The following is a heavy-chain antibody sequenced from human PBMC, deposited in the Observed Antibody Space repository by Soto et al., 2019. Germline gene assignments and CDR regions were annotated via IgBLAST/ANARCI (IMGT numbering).Heavy chain of an antibody. Sequence: QVQLVESGGGVVQPGRSLRLSCAASGFTFSTYAMHWVRQAPGKGLEWVAVISYDGSNKYYADSVKGRFTISRDNSKKTLYLQMNSLRAEDTAVYYCARDKRDLRFLEWSYYFGYWGQGTLVTVSS. CDR2: ISYDGSNK. CDR1: GFTFSTYA. J-gene: IGHJ4*02. D-gene: IGHD3-3*01. CDR3: ARDKRDLRFLEWSYYFGY. V-gene: IGHV3-30-3*01.